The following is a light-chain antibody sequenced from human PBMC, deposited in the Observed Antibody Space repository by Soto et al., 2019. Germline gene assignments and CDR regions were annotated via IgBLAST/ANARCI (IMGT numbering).Light chain of an antibody. J-gene: IGKJ4*01. CDR3: QQSYNTPRLT. Sequence: DIQLTQSPSSLSASVGDRVTVTCRASQNISRYLNWYQQIPGKAPKLLIYATSSLQSGVPSRFRCSGGGAEFTLTISSLQPEDFAVYYCQQSYNTPRLTFGGGTKLDIK. CDR1: QNISRY. CDR2: ATS. V-gene: IGKV1-39*01.